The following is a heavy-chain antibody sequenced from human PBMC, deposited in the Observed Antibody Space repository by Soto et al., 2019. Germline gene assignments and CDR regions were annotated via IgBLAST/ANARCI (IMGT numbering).Heavy chain of an antibody. V-gene: IGHV4-39*01. J-gene: IGHJ5*02. CDR2: IFYSGTT. CDR3: ARHAILWVPAAIGP. D-gene: IGHD2-2*01. CDR1: GGSISTGSYY. Sequence: ASETLSLTCTVSGGSISTGSYYWGWIRQPPGKGLEWIGSIFYSGTTYYNPSLKSRVTISVDTSKNQFSLKLGSVTVADTAVYYCARHAILWVPAAIGPWGQGALVTVSS.